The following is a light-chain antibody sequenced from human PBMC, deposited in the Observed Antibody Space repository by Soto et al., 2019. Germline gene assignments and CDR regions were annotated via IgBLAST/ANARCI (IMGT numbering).Light chain of an antibody. J-gene: IGLJ2*01. Sequence: QSALTQPPSVSGSPGQSVTISCSGTSSDIGGYSFVSWYQQHPGNTPKLIIYDVRNRPSGVPDRFSGSKSGNTASLTISGLQAADEAHYYCCSYAGTYSLIFGGGTKLTVL. CDR3: CSYAGTYSLI. CDR2: DVR. V-gene: IGLV2-11*01. CDR1: SSDIGGYSF.